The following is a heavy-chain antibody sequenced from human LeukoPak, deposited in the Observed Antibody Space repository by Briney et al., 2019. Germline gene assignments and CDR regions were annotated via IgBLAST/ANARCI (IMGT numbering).Heavy chain of an antibody. Sequence: SETLSLTCTVSGGSISSYYWSWIRQPAGKGLEWIGCIYTSGSTNYNPSLKSRVTMSVDTSKNQFSLKLSSVTAADTAVYYCARGAAAGTIGPNWFDPWGQGTLVTVSS. V-gene: IGHV4-4*07. D-gene: IGHD6-13*01. CDR1: GGSISSYY. CDR2: IYTSGST. CDR3: ARGAAAGTIGPNWFDP. J-gene: IGHJ5*02.